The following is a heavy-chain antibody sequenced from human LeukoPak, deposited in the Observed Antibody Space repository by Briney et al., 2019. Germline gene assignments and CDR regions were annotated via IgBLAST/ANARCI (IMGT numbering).Heavy chain of an antibody. Sequence: GGSLRLSCAASGFTFSSYTMHWVRQAPGKGLEYVSAIISNGGSTYYANSVQGRFTISRDNSKNTLYLQMNSLRAEDTALYYCATENGDYTFDYWGQGTLVTVSS. D-gene: IGHD4-17*01. CDR3: ATENGDYTFDY. CDR2: IISNGGST. V-gene: IGHV3-64*01. J-gene: IGHJ4*02. CDR1: GFTFSSYT.